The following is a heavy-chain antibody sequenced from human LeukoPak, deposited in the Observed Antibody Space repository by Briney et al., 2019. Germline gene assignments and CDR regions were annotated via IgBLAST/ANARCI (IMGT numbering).Heavy chain of an antibody. Sequence: GGSLRLSCAASGFTFSSYAMSWVRQAPGKGLEWVSAISGSGGSTYYADSVEGRFTISRDNSKNTLYLQMNSLRAEDTAVYYCAKNDQWRLGYFDYWGQGTLVTVSS. CDR1: GFTFSSYA. CDR2: ISGSGGST. CDR3: AKNDQWRLGYFDY. J-gene: IGHJ4*02. D-gene: IGHD6-19*01. V-gene: IGHV3-23*01.